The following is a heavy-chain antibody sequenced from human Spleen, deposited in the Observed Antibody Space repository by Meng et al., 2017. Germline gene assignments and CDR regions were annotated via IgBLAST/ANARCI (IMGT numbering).Heavy chain of an antibody. CDR2: INHSGST. J-gene: IGHJ4*02. D-gene: IGHD5-24*01. V-gene: IGHV4-34*01. Sequence: QQGGDGRFNASEPLSPTCVVSGGSFSVYYWRWIQHPPGKGLELIREINHSGSTNYNPSLESRATISVDTSQNNLSLKLSSVTAAYSAVYYCARGPSTMAHDFDYWGQGTLVTASS. CDR1: GGSFSVYY. CDR3: ARGPSTMAHDFDY.